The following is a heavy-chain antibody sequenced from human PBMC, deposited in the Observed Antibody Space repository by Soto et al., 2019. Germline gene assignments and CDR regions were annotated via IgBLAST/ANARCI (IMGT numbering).Heavy chain of an antibody. Sequence: QVQLQESGPGLVKPSETLSLTCTVSGGSISSYYWSWIRQPPGKGLEWIGYIFYSGSTNYNPSLKSRVTISVDPSKNQFSLKLSSVTAADTAVYYCARVGLSAAGYYYYYGMDVWGQGTTVTV. V-gene: IGHV4-59*01. J-gene: IGHJ6*02. CDR1: GGSISSYY. CDR2: IFYSGST. CDR3: ARVGLSAAGYYYYYGMDV. D-gene: IGHD6-13*01.